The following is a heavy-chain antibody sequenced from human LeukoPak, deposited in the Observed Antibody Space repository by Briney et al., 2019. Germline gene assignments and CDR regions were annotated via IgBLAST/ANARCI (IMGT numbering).Heavy chain of an antibody. CDR3: ARGQTYYYDSSGYLTDAFDI. V-gene: IGHV3-48*04. CDR2: ISSSSSTI. CDR1: GFTFSSYS. D-gene: IGHD3-22*01. Sequence: PGGSLRLSCAASGFTFSSYSMNWVRQAPGKGLEWVSYISSSSSTIYYADSVKGRFTISRDNAKNSLYLQMNSLRAEGTAVYYCARGQTYYYDSSGYLTDAFDIWGQGTMVTVSS. J-gene: IGHJ3*02.